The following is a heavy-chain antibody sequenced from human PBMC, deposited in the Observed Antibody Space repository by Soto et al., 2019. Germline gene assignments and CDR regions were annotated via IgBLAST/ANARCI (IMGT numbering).Heavy chain of an antibody. CDR3: AGDREAGYNFYYGMDV. V-gene: IGHV4-4*07. CDR2: IYTSASI. CDR1: GADINTYS. D-gene: IGHD6-19*01. Sequence: SETLSLTCSVSGADINTYSWTWIRQPAGKGLEWIGRIYTSASINYNPSLRGRVTLSVDTSTNQVSLKLASVTAADTAVYYCAGDREAGYNFYYGMDVWGQGTTVTVSS. J-gene: IGHJ6*02.